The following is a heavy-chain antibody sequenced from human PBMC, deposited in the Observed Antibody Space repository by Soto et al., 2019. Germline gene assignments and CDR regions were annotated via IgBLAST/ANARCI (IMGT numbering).Heavy chain of an antibody. Sequence: QVQLVQSGAEVKKPGASVKVSCKASGYTFTGYYMHWVRQAPGQGLEWMGWINPNSGGTNYAQKFQGRVTMTRDTSISTAYMELSRLGSDDTAVYYCARDGGEGSGSYYNHRFDYWGQGTLVTVSS. CDR3: ARDGGEGSGSYYNHRFDY. V-gene: IGHV1-2*02. J-gene: IGHJ4*02. D-gene: IGHD3-10*01. CDR2: INPNSGGT. CDR1: GYTFTGYY.